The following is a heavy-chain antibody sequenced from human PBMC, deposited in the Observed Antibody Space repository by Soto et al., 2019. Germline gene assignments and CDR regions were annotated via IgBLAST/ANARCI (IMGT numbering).Heavy chain of an antibody. Sequence: ESGGGVVQPGRSLRLSWAASGFTFSTYTMHWVRQAPGKGLEWLTVMSYDGSQKYYADSVKGRPTISRDNSKNTLYLQMTSLRAEDTAVYHCAIAKSSSWHNFDYWGQGTLVTVSS. D-gene: IGHD6-13*01. V-gene: IGHV3-30-3*01. CDR3: AIAKSSSWHNFDY. J-gene: IGHJ4*02. CDR1: GFTFSTYT. CDR2: MSYDGSQK.